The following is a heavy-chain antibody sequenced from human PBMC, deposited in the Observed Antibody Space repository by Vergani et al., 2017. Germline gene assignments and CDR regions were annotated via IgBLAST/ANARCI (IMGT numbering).Heavy chain of an antibody. CDR3: ARDTLTAMGDY. D-gene: IGHD5-18*01. CDR2: ISSSSSYI. J-gene: IGHJ4*02. Sequence: EVQLVESGGGLVKPGGSLRLSCAASGFTFSSSSMNWVRQAPGKGLEWVSSISSSSSYIYYADSVKGRFTISRDNAKNSLYLQMNSLRAEDTAVYYCARDTLTAMGDYWGQGTLVTVSS. V-gene: IGHV3-21*01. CDR1: GFTFSSSS.